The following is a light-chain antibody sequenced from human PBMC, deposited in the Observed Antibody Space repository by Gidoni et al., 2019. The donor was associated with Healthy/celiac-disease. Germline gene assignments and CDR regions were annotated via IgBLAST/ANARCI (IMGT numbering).Light chain of an antibody. Sequence: SYELTQPPSVSVSPGQTASITCSGDKLGDKYACLYQQKPGQYPVLVIYQDSKRPSGIPERFSGSNSGNTATLTISGTQAMDEADYYCQAWDSSTAWDVVFGGGTKLTVL. CDR2: QDS. CDR3: QAWDSSTAWDVV. J-gene: IGLJ2*01. CDR1: KLGDKY. V-gene: IGLV3-1*01.